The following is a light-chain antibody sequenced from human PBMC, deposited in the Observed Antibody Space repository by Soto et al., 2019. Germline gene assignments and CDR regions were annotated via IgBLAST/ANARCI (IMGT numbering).Light chain of an antibody. CDR1: QSLVYSDGNTY. J-gene: IGKJ1*01. CDR3: MHGSHWPWT. CDR2: KVY. Sequence: DIVMTQSPLSLPVTLGQPASITCRSSQSLVYSDGNTYLNWFQQRPGQSPRRLIYKVYYRDSGVPDRFSGSGSGTDFTLKISRVEAEDVGVYYCMHGSHWPWTFGHGTKVEIE. V-gene: IGKV2-30*01.